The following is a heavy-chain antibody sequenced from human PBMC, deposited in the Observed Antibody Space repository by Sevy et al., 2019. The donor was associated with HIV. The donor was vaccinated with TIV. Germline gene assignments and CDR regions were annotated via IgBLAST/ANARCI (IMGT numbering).Heavy chain of an antibody. CDR1: GFTFNTYS. D-gene: IGHD2-21*01. CDR2: IGTAAGVT. J-gene: IGHJ4*02. CDR3: ARGPGHYSIDD. Sequence: GGSLRLSCAASGFTFNTYSLIWVRQTPGKGLEWLSFIGTAAGVTYYADSVKGRFTISRDNAKNSLYLQMNSLRDEDTAVYYCARGPGHYSIDDWGQGTLVTVSS. V-gene: IGHV3-48*02.